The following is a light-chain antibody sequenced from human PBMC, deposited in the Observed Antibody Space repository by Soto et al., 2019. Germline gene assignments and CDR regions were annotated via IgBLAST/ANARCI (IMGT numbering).Light chain of an antibody. CDR1: QSISNT. J-gene: IGKJ5*01. Sequence: EVVMTQSPATLSVSPGERATLSCRASQSISNTLVWYQQKPGQAPRLLISGASTRATGIPARFRGSGPGTDFTLTISSVQSEDFAVYYCQQYSNWPITFGQGTRLEI. CDR2: GAS. V-gene: IGKV3-15*01. CDR3: QQYSNWPIT.